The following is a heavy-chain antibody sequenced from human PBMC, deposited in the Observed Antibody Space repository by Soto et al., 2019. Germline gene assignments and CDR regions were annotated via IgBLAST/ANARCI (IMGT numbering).Heavy chain of an antibody. CDR1: GFSLSTSGRG. D-gene: IGHD4-17*01. CDR2: IYWNDDE. Sequence: SGPTLVNPTQTLTLTCSFSGFSLSTSGRGVGWIRQPPGKALEWLALIYWNDDERYSPSLKNRLTTTKDTSKNQVVLTMTNMDPVDTATYYCAHRGYGNYPRDNWFDPWGQGILVTVSS. V-gene: IGHV2-5*01. CDR3: AHRGYGNYPRDNWFDP. J-gene: IGHJ5*02.